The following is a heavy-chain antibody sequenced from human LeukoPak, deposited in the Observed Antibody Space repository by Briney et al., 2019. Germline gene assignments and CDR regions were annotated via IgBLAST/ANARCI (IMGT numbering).Heavy chain of an antibody. Sequence: ASVKVSCKASGYTFTGYYMNWVRQAPGQGLEWMGWINPNSGDTHYLQKFQGRVTVTRDTSISTAYMELSRLRSDETAVYYCARDLANANFDCWGQGTLVTVSS. V-gene: IGHV1-2*02. CDR3: ARDLANANFDC. J-gene: IGHJ4*02. CDR2: INPNSGDT. CDR1: GYTFTGYY.